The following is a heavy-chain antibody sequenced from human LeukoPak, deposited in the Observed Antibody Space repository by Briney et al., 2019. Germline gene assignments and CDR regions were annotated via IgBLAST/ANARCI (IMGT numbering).Heavy chain of an antibody. D-gene: IGHD3-3*01. CDR1: GFTFGSYG. V-gene: IGHV3-30*18. CDR2: ISYDGSNK. J-gene: IGHJ4*02. Sequence: GGSLRLSCAASGFTFGSYGMHWVRQAPGKGLEWVAVISYDGSNKYYADSVKGRFTISRDNSKNTLYLQMNSLRAEDTAVYYCAKDLYDFWSGYDRSWGQGTLVTVSS. CDR3: AKDLYDFWSGYDRS.